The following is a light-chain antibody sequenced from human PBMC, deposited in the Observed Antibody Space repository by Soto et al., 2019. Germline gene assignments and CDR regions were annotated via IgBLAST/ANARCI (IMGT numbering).Light chain of an antibody. CDR2: WAS. V-gene: IGKV4-1*01. Sequence: DIVMTQSPDSLAVSLGERATINCKSSQSVLYTSNNKNYIAWYQQKSGQPPKLLIYWASTREFGVPDRFSGGGSGTDFTLTISSLQAEDVAVYYCQQYYSVPITFGQGTRLEIK. CDR3: QQYYSVPIT. J-gene: IGKJ5*01. CDR1: QSVLYTSNNKNY.